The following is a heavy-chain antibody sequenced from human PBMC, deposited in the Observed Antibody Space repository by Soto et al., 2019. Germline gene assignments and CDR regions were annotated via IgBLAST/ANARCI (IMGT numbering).Heavy chain of an antibody. V-gene: IGHV3-23*01. D-gene: IGHD3-3*01. CDR1: GFPFDNYA. J-gene: IGHJ4*02. Sequence: LRLSCEASGFPFDNYAMSWVRQAPGKGLEWVSAISGGSPKEFYAESVKGRFTISRDNSKNTLFLEMNSPRADDAALYYCAKGKAHTLFGVDTLFDYWGQGTLVTVSS. CDR3: AKGKAHTLFGVDTLFDY. CDR2: ISGGSPKE.